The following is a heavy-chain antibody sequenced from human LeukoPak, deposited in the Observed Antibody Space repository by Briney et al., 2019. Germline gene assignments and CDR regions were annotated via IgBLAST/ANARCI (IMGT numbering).Heavy chain of an antibody. Sequence: SETLSLTCAVSGYSTSSGYYWGWIRQPPGKGLEWIGSIYHSGSTYYNPSLKSRVTISVDTSKNQFSLKLSSVTAADTAVYYCARRDYGSGSYYPTDDYWGQGTLVTVSS. CDR2: IYHSGST. J-gene: IGHJ4*02. CDR1: GYSTSSGYY. D-gene: IGHD3-10*01. V-gene: IGHV4-38-2*01. CDR3: ARRDYGSGSYYPTDDY.